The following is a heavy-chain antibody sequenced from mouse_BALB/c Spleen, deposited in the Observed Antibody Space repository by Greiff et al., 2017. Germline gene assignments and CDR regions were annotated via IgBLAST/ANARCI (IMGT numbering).Heavy chain of an antibody. CDR1: GFTFSSYT. J-gene: IGHJ2*01. CDR2: ISNGGGST. V-gene: IGHV5-12-2*01. Sequence: DVMLVESGGGLVQPGGSLKLSCAASGFTFSSYTMSWVRQTPEKRLEWVAYISNGGGSTYYPDTVKGRFTISRDNAKNTLYLQMSSLKSEDTAMYYCARQNYGNYFDYWGQGTTLTVSS. D-gene: IGHD2-1*01. CDR3: ARQNYGNYFDY.